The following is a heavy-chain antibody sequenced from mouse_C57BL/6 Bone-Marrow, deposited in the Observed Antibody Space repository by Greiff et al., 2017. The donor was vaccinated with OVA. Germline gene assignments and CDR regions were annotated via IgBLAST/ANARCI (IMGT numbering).Heavy chain of an antibody. CDR2: IWSGGST. D-gene: IGHD2-3*01. CDR3: ARKGIYDGYYSFDY. Sequence: QVQLKESGPGLVQPSQSLSITCTVSGFSLTSYGVHWVRQSPGKGLEWLGVIWSGGSTDYNAAFMSRLSISKDNSKSQVFFKMNSLQADDTAIYYCARKGIYDGYYSFDYWGQGTTLTVSS. CDR1: GFSLTSYG. V-gene: IGHV2-2*01. J-gene: IGHJ2*01.